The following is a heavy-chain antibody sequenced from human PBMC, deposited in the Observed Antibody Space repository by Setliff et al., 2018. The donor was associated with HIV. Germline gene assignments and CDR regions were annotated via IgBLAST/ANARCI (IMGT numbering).Heavy chain of an antibody. V-gene: IGHV1-69*05. CDR1: GDTFSNSA. J-gene: IGHJ6*02. CDR2: SIPLFGTV. CDR3: ARGGSGHYYYYYGMDV. Sequence: SVKVSCKASGDTFSNSALTWVRQAPGQGLEWMGGSIPLFGTVKYAQKFQGRVTITTDELMTTAYMELSSLRSEDTAVYYCARGGSGHYYYYYGMDVWGQGTTVTVSS. D-gene: IGHD2-15*01.